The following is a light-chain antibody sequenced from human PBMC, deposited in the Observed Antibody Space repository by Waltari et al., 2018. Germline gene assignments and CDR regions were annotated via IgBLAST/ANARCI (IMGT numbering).Light chain of an antibody. J-gene: IGKJ1*01. CDR2: GAS. Sequence: ENVLTQSPGTLSLSPGERVTLSCRASQYISSSKLGWYQQTPGQAPSLLMYGASSRATGIPDRFSGSGSGTDFTLTISRLEPEDFAVYYCHQYGTSPGTFGQGTKVEIK. CDR3: HQYGTSPGT. V-gene: IGKV3-20*01. CDR1: QYISSSK.